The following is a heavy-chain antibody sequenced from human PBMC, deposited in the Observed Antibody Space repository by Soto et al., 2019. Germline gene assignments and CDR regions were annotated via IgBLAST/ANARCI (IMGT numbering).Heavy chain of an antibody. Sequence: ASVKVSCKASGYTFTVYYMHWVRQAPGQGLEWMGWINPNSGGTNYAQKFQGWVTMTRDTSISTAYMELSRLRSDDTAVYYCAREAPGRSGSWGAFDIWGQGTMVTV. V-gene: IGHV1-2*04. CDR3: AREAPGRSGSWGAFDI. D-gene: IGHD1-26*01. CDR1: GYTFTVYY. CDR2: INPNSGGT. J-gene: IGHJ3*02.